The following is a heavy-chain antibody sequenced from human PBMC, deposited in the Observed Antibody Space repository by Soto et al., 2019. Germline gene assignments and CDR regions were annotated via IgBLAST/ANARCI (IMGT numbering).Heavy chain of an antibody. V-gene: IGHV4-38-2*01. CDR2: IYHSGTT. CDR1: GDSISSGYY. CDR3: ARHGSN. J-gene: IGHJ4*02. Sequence: PSETLSLTCAVSGDSISSGYYWAWIRQPPGKGLEWVASIYHSGTTYYNPSLTSRVTISVDTSKNQFSLKLTSVTAADTAVYYCARHGSNWGQGTLVTVSS.